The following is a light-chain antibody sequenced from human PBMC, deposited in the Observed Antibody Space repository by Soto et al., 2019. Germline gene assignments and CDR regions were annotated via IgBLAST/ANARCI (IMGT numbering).Light chain of an antibody. CDR1: SSDVGGYNY. CDR3: SSYTSSSTHVV. CDR2: EVS. J-gene: IGLJ2*01. Sequence: QSALTQPASVSGSLGQSITISCTGTSSDVGGYNYVSWYQQHPGKAPKLMIYEVSNRPSGVSNRFSGSKSGNTASLTISGLQAEDEADYCCSSYTSSSTHVVFGGGTKVTVL. V-gene: IGLV2-14*01.